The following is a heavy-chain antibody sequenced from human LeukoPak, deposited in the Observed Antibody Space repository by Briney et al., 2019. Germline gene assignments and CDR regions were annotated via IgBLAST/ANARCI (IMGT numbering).Heavy chain of an antibody. CDR3: ARGIGITMVRGENVYY. D-gene: IGHD3-10*01. J-gene: IGHJ4*02. Sequence: SETLSLTCAVYGGSFSGYYWSWIRQPPGKRLEWIGEINHSGSTNYNPSLKSRVTISLDTSNNQFSLKLSSVTSADTAVYYCARGIGITMVRGENVYYWGPGNLVTVSS. CDR1: GGSFSGYY. CDR2: INHSGST. V-gene: IGHV4-34*01.